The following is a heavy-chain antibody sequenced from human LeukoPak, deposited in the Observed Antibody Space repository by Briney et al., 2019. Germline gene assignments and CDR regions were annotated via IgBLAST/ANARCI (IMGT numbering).Heavy chain of an antibody. CDR1: GYTFTGYY. V-gene: IGHV1-2*06. Sequence: ASVKVSCKASGYTFTGYYMHWVRQAPGQGLGWMGRINPNSGGTNYAQKFQGRVTMTRDTSISTAYMELSRLRSDDTAVYYCARAAYYYDSSGYSFDPWGQGTLVTVSS. CDR3: ARAAYYYDSSGYSFDP. CDR2: INPNSGGT. D-gene: IGHD3-22*01. J-gene: IGHJ5*02.